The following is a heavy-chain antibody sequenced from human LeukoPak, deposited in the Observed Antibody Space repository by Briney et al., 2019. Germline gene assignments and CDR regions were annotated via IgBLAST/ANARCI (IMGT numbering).Heavy chain of an antibody. J-gene: IGHJ4*02. Sequence: GGSLRLSCAASGFTFSSYEMNWVRQAPGKGLEWVSYISSSGSTIYYADSVKGRFTTSRDNSKNTLHLQMNSLRVEDTAVYYCARELHWGQGTLVTVSS. CDR2: ISSSGSTI. V-gene: IGHV3-48*03. CDR1: GFTFSSYE. CDR3: ARELH.